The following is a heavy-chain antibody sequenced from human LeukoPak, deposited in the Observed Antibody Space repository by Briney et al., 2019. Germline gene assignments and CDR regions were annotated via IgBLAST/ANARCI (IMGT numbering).Heavy chain of an antibody. CDR2: IYYSGST. Sequence: SETLSLTCTVSGGSISSGGYYWSWIRQHPGEGLEWIGYIYYSGSTHYNPSLKSRVTISVDTSKNQFSLKLSSVTAADTAVYYCARDRTLFAFDIWGQGTMVTVSS. D-gene: IGHD1-14*01. J-gene: IGHJ3*02. CDR3: ARDRTLFAFDI. V-gene: IGHV4-31*03. CDR1: GGSISSGGYY.